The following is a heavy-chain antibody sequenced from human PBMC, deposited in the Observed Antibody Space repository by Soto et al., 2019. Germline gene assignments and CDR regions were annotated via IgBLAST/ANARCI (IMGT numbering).Heavy chain of an antibody. Sequence: TGGSLRLSCAASGFTFDNYAMTWVRHTPGKGLEWVSSIDGRGLDTYYADSVRGRFTISRDNSKSTLYLQMNSLRAEDTAVYYCAKHDFGDYRAYDIWGQGTMVTVSS. CDR1: GFTFDNYA. D-gene: IGHD4-17*01. CDR2: IDGRGLDT. V-gene: IGHV3-23*01. CDR3: AKHDFGDYRAYDI. J-gene: IGHJ3*02.